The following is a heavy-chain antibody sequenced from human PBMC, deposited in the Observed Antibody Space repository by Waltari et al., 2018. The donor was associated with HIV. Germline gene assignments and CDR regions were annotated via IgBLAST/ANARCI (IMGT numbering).Heavy chain of an antibody. Sequence: QVQLVQSGAEVKKPGASVKVSCKASGYTFTGYHITWVRQAPGQGLEWMGWINPDSGGTNYAQRFQGRVTMTRDTSLSTTYIELSSLRSDDTAVYYCAREEVRKTYRWGMITFASPSSGMDVWGQGTTVTVSS. J-gene: IGHJ6*02. CDR2: INPDSGGT. V-gene: IGHV1-2*02. CDR3: AREEVRKTYRWGMITFASPSSGMDV. CDR1: GYTFTGYH. D-gene: IGHD3-16*01.